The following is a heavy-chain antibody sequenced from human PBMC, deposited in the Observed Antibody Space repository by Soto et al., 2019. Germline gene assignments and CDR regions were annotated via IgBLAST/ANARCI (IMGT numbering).Heavy chain of an antibody. J-gene: IGHJ6*02. D-gene: IGHD2-15*01. CDR2: ISSSSSYT. V-gene: IGHV3-11*05. CDR3: ARDRNTVVTNGMDV. Sequence: PGGSLRISCAASGFTFSDYYMSWIRQAPGKGLEWVSYISSSSSYTNYADSVKGRFTISRDNAKNSLYLQMNSLRAEDTAVYYCARDRNTVVTNGMDVWSQGTTVTVSS. CDR1: GFTFSDYY.